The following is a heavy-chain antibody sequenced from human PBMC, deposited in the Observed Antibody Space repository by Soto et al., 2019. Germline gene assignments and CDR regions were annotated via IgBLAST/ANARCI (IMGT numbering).Heavy chain of an antibody. CDR1: GNTFTSYD. D-gene: IGHD5-12*01. CDR2: MNPNSGNT. V-gene: IGHV1-8*01. CDR3: ARVGSGYDFNYYYYMDV. Sequence: ASVKVSCKASGNTFTSYDINWVRQATGQGLEWMGWMNPNSGNTGYAQKFQGRVTMTRNTSISTAYMELSSLRSEDTAVYYCARVGSGYDFNYYYYMDVWGKGTTVTVSS. J-gene: IGHJ6*03.